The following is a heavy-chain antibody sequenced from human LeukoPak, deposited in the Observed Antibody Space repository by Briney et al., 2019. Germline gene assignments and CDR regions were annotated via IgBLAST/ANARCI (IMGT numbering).Heavy chain of an antibody. CDR3: ARGRYCSGGSCYSVIRLVR. CDR1: GGTFSSYA. J-gene: IGHJ4*02. V-gene: IGHV1-69*04. CDR2: IIPILGIA. D-gene: IGHD2-15*01. Sequence: SVKVSCKASGGTFSSYAISWVRQAPGQGLEWMGRIIPILGIANYAQKFQGRVTVTADKSTSTAYMELSSLRSEDTAVYYCARGRYCSGGSCYSVIRLVRWGQGTLVTVSS.